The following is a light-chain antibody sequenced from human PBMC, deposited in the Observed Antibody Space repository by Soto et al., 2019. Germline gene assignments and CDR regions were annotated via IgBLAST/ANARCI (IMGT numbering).Light chain of an antibody. CDR3: QQYGSSPQT. CDR1: QSVSKNF. J-gene: IGKJ4*01. V-gene: IGKV3-20*01. Sequence: IVLTQSPGTLSLSPGERATLSCRASQSVSKNFLAWYQQKPGQAPRLLISGESNMATGIPDRFSGSGSGTDFSLTIDRLEPEDFAVYFCQQYGSSPQTFGGGTKMAIK. CDR2: GES.